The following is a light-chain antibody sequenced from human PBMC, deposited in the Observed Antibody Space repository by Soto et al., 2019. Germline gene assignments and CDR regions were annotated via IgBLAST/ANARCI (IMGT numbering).Light chain of an antibody. CDR1: QSVNNRD. CDR2: GAS. Sequence: EIVLPQSPGTLSLSPGEIASLSCRASQSVNNRDLAWYQQKPGQAPRLLIYGASSRATGIPDRFSGSGSGTDFTLTISRPEPEDFAVYYCQQYGSSPLTFGGGPKVDIK. V-gene: IGKV3-20*01. CDR3: QQYGSSPLT. J-gene: IGKJ4*01.